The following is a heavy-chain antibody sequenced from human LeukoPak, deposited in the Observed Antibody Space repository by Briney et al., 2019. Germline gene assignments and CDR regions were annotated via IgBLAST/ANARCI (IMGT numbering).Heavy chain of an antibody. Sequence: GGSLRLSCAASGFTFSNYAMSWVRQAPGKGLEWVSAISGSGGSTYYADSVKGRFTISRDNSKNTLYLQMDSLRAEDTAVYYCARGDCSSTSCYLIDYWGQGTLVTVSS. CDR1: GFTFSNYA. CDR2: ISGSGGST. CDR3: ARGDCSSTSCYLIDY. J-gene: IGHJ4*02. D-gene: IGHD2-2*01. V-gene: IGHV3-23*01.